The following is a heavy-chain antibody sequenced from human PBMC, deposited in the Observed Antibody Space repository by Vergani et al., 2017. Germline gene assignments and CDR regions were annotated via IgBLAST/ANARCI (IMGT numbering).Heavy chain of an antibody. CDR3: ARGKRITMVRDPLETIDY. D-gene: IGHD3-10*01. J-gene: IGHJ4*02. Sequence: QVQLQESGPGLVKPSQTLSLTCTVSGGSISSGSYYWSWIRQPAGKGLEWIGEINHSGSTNYNPSLKSRVTISVDTSKNQFSLKLSSVTAADTAVYYCARGKRITMVRDPLETIDYWGQGTLVTVSS. CDR1: GGSISSGSYY. CDR2: INHSGST. V-gene: IGHV4-61*02.